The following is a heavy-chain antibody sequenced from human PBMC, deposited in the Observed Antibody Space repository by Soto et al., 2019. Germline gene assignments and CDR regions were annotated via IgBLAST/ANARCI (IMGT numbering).Heavy chain of an antibody. CDR1: GFTVSSNY. Sequence: GGSLRLSCAASGFTVSSNYMSWVRQAPGKGLEWVSVIYSGGSTYYADSVKGRFTISRHNSKNTLYLQMNSLRAEDTAVYYCARWFGELLSDYYYYMDVWGKGTTVTVSS. CDR3: ARWFGELLSDYYYYMDV. D-gene: IGHD3-10*01. CDR2: IYSGGST. V-gene: IGHV3-53*04. J-gene: IGHJ6*03.